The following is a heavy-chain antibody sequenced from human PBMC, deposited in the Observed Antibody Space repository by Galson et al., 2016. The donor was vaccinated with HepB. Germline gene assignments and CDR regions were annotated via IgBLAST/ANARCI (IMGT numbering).Heavy chain of an antibody. CDR2: ISTYNGNT. V-gene: IGHV1-18*01. D-gene: IGHD3-3*01. Sequence: SVKVSCKASGYTFNRYGMNWVRQAPGQGLEWMGWISTYNGNTKNAQKFQGRVTMTTDTSTSTVYMELRSLRSDDTAVYYCAKFLKVEWVAGRTYDAFDIWGQGTMVIVSS. CDR3: AKFLKVEWVAGRTYDAFDI. CDR1: GYTFNRYG. J-gene: IGHJ3*02.